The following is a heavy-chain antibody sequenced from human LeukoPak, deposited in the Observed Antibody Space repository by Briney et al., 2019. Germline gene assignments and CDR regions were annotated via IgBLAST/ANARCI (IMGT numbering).Heavy chain of an antibody. V-gene: IGHV1-18*01. CDR2: ISAYNGNT. CDR1: GYTFTSYG. D-gene: IGHD3-16*01. CDR3: ARDPRNYDYVWGSKGWFDP. Sequence: ASVKVSFKASGYTFTSYGISWVRQAPGQGLEWMGWISAYNGNTNYARKLQGRVTMTTDTSTSTAYMELRSLRSDDTAVYYCARDPRNYDYVWGSKGWFDPWGQGTLVTVSS. J-gene: IGHJ5*02.